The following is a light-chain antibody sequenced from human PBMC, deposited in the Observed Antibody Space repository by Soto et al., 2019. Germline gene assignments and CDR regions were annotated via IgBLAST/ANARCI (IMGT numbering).Light chain of an antibody. V-gene: IGKV1-5*01. J-gene: IGKJ2*01. CDR1: QMIARW. Sequence: IQMTQSPSTLSASVGDTVTLTCRSSQMIARWLAWYQQKPGTAPRLIIYDATSLQSGVPSRFSASASGTDFTLTISSLHPDDFATYYCLQYKTFPHTFGQGTKLEI. CDR2: DAT. CDR3: LQYKTFPHT.